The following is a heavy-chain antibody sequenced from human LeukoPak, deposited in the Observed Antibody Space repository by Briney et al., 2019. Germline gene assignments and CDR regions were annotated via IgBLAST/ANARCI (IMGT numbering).Heavy chain of an antibody. CDR1: GFTFSTYT. D-gene: IGHD2-15*01. Sequence: PGGSLRLSCAASGFTFSTYTMNWVRQAPGMGLEWVSSISSGSTSIDYADSVKGRFTISRDNAKNSLYLQMNSLRAEDTAVYYCAREVVIDYWGQGTLVTVSS. CDR3: AREVVIDY. J-gene: IGHJ4*02. V-gene: IGHV3-21*01. CDR2: ISSGSTSI.